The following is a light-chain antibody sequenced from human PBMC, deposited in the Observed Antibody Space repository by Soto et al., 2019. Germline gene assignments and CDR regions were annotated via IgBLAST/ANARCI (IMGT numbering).Light chain of an antibody. CDR1: SSNIGAGYD. Sequence: QSVLTQPPSVSGAPGQRVTISCTGSSSNIGAGYDVHWYQQLPGTAPKLLIYGNSNRPSGVPDRFSGSKSGTSASLAITGLHAEDEADYYSQSYDSSLSLVFGGGTKLTVL. J-gene: IGLJ2*01. CDR2: GNS. V-gene: IGLV1-40*01. CDR3: QSYDSSLSLV.